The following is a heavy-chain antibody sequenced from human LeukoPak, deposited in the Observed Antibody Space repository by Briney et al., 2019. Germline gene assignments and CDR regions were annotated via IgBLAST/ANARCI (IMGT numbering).Heavy chain of an antibody. V-gene: IGHV3-33*08. Sequence: PGGSLRLSCAASGFTFSSYAMSWVRQAPGKGLDWVALIWYDEDAKFYADSVKGRFTISRDNSKDTLYLQMNSLGVEDTAVYYCARERGGDAFDIWGQGTMVTVSS. D-gene: IGHD2-15*01. CDR2: IWYDEDAK. CDR3: ARERGGDAFDI. J-gene: IGHJ3*02. CDR1: GFTFSSYA.